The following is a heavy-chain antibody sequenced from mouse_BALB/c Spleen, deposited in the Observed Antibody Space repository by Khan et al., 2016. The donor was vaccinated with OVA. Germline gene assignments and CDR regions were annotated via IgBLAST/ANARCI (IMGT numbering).Heavy chain of an antibody. V-gene: IGHV1S41*01. Sequence: DLVKPGASVKLFRKASGYTFTSYWINWIKQRPGQSLEWIGRISPGSGSSSYNEMFKGKATLTLDTSSSTAYIQLSSLSSWSSAVYFCARENYYGRTCYAMDYWGQGTSVTVSS. CDR2: ISPGSGSS. CDR3: ARENYYGRTCYAMDY. J-gene: IGHJ4*01. CDR1: GYTFTSYW. D-gene: IGHD1-1*01.